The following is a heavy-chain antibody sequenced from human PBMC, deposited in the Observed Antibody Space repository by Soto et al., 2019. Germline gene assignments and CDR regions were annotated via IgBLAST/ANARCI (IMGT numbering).Heavy chain of an antibody. CDR1: GGSISSGGYY. J-gene: IGHJ6*02. Sequence: SETLSLTCTVSGGSISSGGYYWSWIRQHPGKGLEWIGNIYYSGSTYYNPSLKSRVTISVDTSKNQFSLNLSSVTAADTAVYYCARGHGGNSANYYYYTDVWGHGTTITVSS. V-gene: IGHV4-31*03. CDR2: IYYSGST. D-gene: IGHD2-21*02. CDR3: ARGHGGNSANYYYYTDV.